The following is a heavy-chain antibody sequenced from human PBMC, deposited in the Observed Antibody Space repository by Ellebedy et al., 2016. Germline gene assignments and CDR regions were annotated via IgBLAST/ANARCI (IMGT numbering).Heavy chain of an antibody. J-gene: IGHJ4*02. Sequence: SETLSLTCTVSGGSISSYYWSWIRQPPGKGLEWIGSISDSGNTNYNPSLKSRVTISVDTSKNQFSLKLNSVTAAETAVYYCARESYYQSSGPPDYWGQGTLVTVSS. CDR3: ARESYYQSSGPPDY. V-gene: IGHV4-59*01. D-gene: IGHD3-22*01. CDR2: ISDSGNT. CDR1: GGSISSYY.